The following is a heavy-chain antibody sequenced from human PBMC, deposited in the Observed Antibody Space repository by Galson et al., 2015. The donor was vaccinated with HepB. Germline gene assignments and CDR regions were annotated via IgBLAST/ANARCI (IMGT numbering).Heavy chain of an antibody. CDR2: IIPIFGTA. CDR1: GYTLTELS. CDR3: ARDHEGSGSDFWFDP. Sequence: SVKVSCKVSGYTLTELSMHWVRQAPGKGLEWMGGIIPIFGTANYAQRFQGRVTITADESTSTAYMELSSLRSEDTAVYYCARDHEGSGSDFWFDPWGQGTLVTVSS. V-gene: IGHV1-69*13. J-gene: IGHJ5*02. D-gene: IGHD5-12*01.